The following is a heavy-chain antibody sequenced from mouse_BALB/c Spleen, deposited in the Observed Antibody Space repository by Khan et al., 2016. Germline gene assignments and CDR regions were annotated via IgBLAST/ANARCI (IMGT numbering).Heavy chain of an antibody. V-gene: IGHV1-77*01. Sequence: QVQLKQSGPELVKPGASVKMYCKASGYTFTDYVISWVKQRTGQGLECIREIYPGSDNTYYSEKFKREAPLTADHSSHTAYMHLSSLTSEDSAVYLCARHDGNTMDHSGQGTPLTDS. CDR3: ARHDGNTMDH. J-gene: IGHJ4*01. CDR2: IYPGSDNT. D-gene: IGHD2-12*01. CDR1: GYTFTDYV.